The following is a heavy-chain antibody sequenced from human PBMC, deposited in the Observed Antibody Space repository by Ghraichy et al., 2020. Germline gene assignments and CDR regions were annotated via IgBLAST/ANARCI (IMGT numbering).Heavy chain of an antibody. D-gene: IGHD2-2*01. CDR3: ARDIVVVPAASHFDY. J-gene: IGHJ4*02. CDR2: ISAYNGNT. Sequence: ASVKVSCKASGYTFTSYGISWVRQAPGQGLEWMGWISAYNGNTNYAQKLQGRVTMTTDTSTSTAYMELRSLRSDDTAVYYCARDIVVVPAASHFDYWGQGFLVTV. CDR1: GYTFTSYG. V-gene: IGHV1-18*01.